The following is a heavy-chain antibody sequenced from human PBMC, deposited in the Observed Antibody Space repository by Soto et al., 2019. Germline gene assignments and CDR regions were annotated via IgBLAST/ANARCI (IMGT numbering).Heavy chain of an antibody. J-gene: IGHJ5*02. CDR3: ARVWHYYDSSGYQKNWFDP. Sequence: SETLSLTCTVSGDSISNYYWSWVRQPPGKGLEWIGYIYYSGSTNYNPSLKSRVTIPVDTSKNQFSLKLSSVTAADTAVYYCARVWHYYDSSGYQKNWFDPWGQGTLVTVS. V-gene: IGHV4-59*01. CDR2: IYYSGST. CDR1: GDSISNYY. D-gene: IGHD3-22*01.